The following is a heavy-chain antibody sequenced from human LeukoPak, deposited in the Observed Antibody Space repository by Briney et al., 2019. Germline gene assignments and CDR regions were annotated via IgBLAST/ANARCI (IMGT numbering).Heavy chain of an antibody. CDR1: GFTFSSYA. J-gene: IGHJ4*02. Sequence: GGSLRLSCAASGFTFSSYAMSWVRQAPGKGLEWVSAISGSGGSIYYADSVKGRFTISRDNSKNTLYLQMNSLRAEDTAVYYCAKDPLGAGPQYYFDYWGQGTLVTVSS. CDR3: AKDPLGAGPQYYFDY. D-gene: IGHD6-19*01. CDR2: ISGSGGSI. V-gene: IGHV3-23*01.